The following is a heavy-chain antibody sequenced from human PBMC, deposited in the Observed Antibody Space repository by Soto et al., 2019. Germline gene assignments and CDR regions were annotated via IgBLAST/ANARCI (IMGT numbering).Heavy chain of an antibody. CDR3: TRSRIAAAGYYYYGMDV. Sequence: GGSLRLSCTASGFTFGDYAMSWFRQAPGKGLEWVGFIRSKAYGGTTEYAASVKGRFTISRDDSKSIAYLQMNSLKTEDTAVYYCTRSRIAAAGYYYYGMDVWGQGTTVTVSS. D-gene: IGHD6-13*01. CDR2: IRSKAYGGTT. CDR1: GFTFGDYA. V-gene: IGHV3-49*03. J-gene: IGHJ6*02.